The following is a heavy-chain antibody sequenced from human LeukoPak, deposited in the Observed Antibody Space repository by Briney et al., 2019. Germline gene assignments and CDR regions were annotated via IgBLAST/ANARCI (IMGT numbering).Heavy chain of an antibody. CDR3: ATCGNWLDH. CDR1: GGSIRSTYYY. Sequence: PSETLSLTCTVSGGSIRSTYYYWAWIRQPPGKGLEWIGSIYYTGSTYYNPSLKSRVNISVHTSKNQFSLNMNSVTAADTAVYYCATCGNWLDHWGQGTLVTVSS. CDR2: IYYTGST. V-gene: IGHV4-39*07. J-gene: IGHJ5*02.